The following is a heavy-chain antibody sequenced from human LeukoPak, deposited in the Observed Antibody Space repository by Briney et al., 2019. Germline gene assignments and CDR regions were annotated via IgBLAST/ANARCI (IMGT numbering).Heavy chain of an antibody. CDR3: ARVKAAAGGYYYYYMDV. Sequence: GASVKVSCKASGGTFSSYAISWVRQAPGQGLEWMGGIIPIFGTANYAQKFQGRVTITADKSTSTAYMELSSLRSEDTAVYYCARVKAAAGGYYYYYMDVWGKGTTVTVSS. V-gene: IGHV1-69*06. J-gene: IGHJ6*03. D-gene: IGHD6-13*01. CDR2: IIPIFGTA. CDR1: GGTFSSYA.